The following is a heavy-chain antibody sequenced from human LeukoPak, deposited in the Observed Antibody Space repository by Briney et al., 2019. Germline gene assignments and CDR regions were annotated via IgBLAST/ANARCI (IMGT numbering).Heavy chain of an antibody. CDR1: GFTFSSYW. CDR2: INTDGSST. D-gene: IGHD3-10*01. V-gene: IGHV3-74*01. CDR3: ASTPWGSGRNREYYFDY. J-gene: IGHJ4*02. Sequence: GGSLRLSCAASGFTFSSYWMHWVRQAPGKGLVWVSRINTDGSSTSYADSVKGRFTISRDNAKNTLYLQMNSLRAEDTAVYYCASTPWGSGRNREYYFDYWGQGTLVTVSS.